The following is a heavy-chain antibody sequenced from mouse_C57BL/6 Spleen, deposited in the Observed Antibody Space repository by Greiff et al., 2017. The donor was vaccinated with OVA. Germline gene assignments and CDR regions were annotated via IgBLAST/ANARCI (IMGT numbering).Heavy chain of an antibody. CDR3: ETYDYGSWFAY. V-gene: IGHV7-3*01. J-gene: IGHJ3*01. Sequence: EVKVVESGGGLVQPGGSLSLSCAASGFTFTDYYMSWVRQPPGKALEWLGFIRNKANGYTTEYSVSVKGRFTISRDTSQSILYLQMNALRAEDSATYYCETYDYGSWFAYWGQGTLVTVSA. CDR1: GFTFTDYY. D-gene: IGHD1-2*01. CDR2: IRNKANGYTT.